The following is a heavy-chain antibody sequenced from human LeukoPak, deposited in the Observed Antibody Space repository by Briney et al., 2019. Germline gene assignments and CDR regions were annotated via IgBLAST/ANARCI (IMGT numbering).Heavy chain of an antibody. CDR2: INPNSGGT. CDR3: ARVKQGYDFWSGYYDNCFDP. CDR1: GYTFTGYY. J-gene: IGHJ5*02. Sequence: GASVKVSCKASGYTFTGYYMHWVRQAPGQGLEWMGWINPNSGGTNYAQKFQGRVTMTRDTSISTAYMELSRLRSDDTAVYYCARVKQGYDFWSGYYDNCFDPWGQGTLVTVSS. D-gene: IGHD3-3*01. V-gene: IGHV1-2*02.